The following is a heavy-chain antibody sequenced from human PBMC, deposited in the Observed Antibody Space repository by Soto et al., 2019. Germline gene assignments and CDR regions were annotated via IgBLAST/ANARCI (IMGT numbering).Heavy chain of an antibody. D-gene: IGHD6-13*01. Sequence: PSETLSLTCTVSGGSMIAYYWNWMRQPPGKGLQWIGYTYYSGSTTYNPSLKCRVTISVDSSKNQFSLKLDSVTPADTAVYYCARVRGTAGKRYFDYWGPGILVTVSS. CDR1: GGSMIAYY. J-gene: IGHJ4*02. V-gene: IGHV4-59*01. CDR2: TYYSGST. CDR3: ARVRGTAGKRYFDY.